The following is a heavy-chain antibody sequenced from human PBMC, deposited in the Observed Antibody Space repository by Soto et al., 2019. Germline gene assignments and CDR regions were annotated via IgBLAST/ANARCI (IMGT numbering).Heavy chain of an antibody. CDR2: IIPIFGTA. CDR3: ALLLKADYYYYGTDV. CDR1: GSTFSSYA. D-gene: IGHD2-15*01. V-gene: IGHV1-69*13. Sequence: ASVKVSCKASGSTFSSYAISWVRQAPGQGLEWMGGIIPIFGTANYAQKFQGRVTITADESTSTAYMELSSLRSEDTAVYYCALLLKADYYYYGTDVWGQGTTVTV. J-gene: IGHJ6*02.